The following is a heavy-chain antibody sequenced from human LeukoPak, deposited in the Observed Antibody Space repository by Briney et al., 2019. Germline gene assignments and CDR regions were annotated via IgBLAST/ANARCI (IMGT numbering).Heavy chain of an antibody. CDR3: ASSGYEGGFDY. D-gene: IGHD5-12*01. J-gene: IGHJ4*02. V-gene: IGHV4-61*02. Sequence: PSETLSLTCTVSGGSIGSGSYYWSWIRQPAGKGLEWIGRIYTSGSTNYNPSLKSRVTISVDTSKNQFSLKLSSVTAADTAVYYCASSGYEGGFDYWGQGTLVTVSS. CDR1: GGSIGSGSYY. CDR2: IYTSGST.